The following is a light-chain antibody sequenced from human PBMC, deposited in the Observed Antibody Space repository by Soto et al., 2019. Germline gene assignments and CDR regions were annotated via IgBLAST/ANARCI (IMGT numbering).Light chain of an antibody. J-gene: IGKJ1*01. V-gene: IGKV1-5*03. Sequence: DIQMTQSPSTLSSSIGDRVTITCRASQTISSWLAWYQQKPGKAPKLLIYEAFNLESGVPSRFSGSGSGTEFTLTIFSLQPDDFATYYCQQYYSYPWTFGQGTKVAIK. CDR2: EAF. CDR1: QTISSW. CDR3: QQYYSYPWT.